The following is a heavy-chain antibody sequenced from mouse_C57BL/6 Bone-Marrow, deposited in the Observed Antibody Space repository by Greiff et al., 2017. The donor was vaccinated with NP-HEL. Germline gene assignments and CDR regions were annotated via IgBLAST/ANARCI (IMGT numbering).Heavy chain of an antibody. CDR2: ISDGGSYT. CDR3: ARWIYDGYHREMDY. CDR1: GFTFSSYA. D-gene: IGHD2-3*01. Sequence: EVKLMESGGGLVKPGGSLTLSCAASGFTFSSYAMSWVRQTPDKRLEWVATISDGGSYTYYPDNVTGRFTLSRDTAKDNLYLQMSHRKSEDTARYYCARWIYDGYHREMDYWGKGTSVTVSS. V-gene: IGHV5-4*03. J-gene: IGHJ4*01.